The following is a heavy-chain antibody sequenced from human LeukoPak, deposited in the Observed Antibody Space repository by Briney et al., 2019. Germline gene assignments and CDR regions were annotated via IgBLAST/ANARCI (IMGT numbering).Heavy chain of an antibody. CDR1: GFTLDGYG. D-gene: IGHD6-19*01. V-gene: IGHV3-20*04. J-gene: IGHJ4*02. CDR2: INWNGGGT. CDR3: ARDGSSGWYSDY. Sequence: GGSLRLSCAASGFTLDGYGMSWVRQAPGKGLEWFSGINWNGGGTDYADSVKGRFTISRDNAKNSLHLQMSSLRVEDTALYYCARDGSSGWYSDYWGQGTLVTVSS.